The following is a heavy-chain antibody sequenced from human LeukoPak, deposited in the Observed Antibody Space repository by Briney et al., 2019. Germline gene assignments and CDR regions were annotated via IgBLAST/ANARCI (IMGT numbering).Heavy chain of an antibody. CDR3: AKGGAARGIYYYYMDV. D-gene: IGHD6-6*01. J-gene: IGHJ6*03. CDR2: ISGSGGST. Sequence: GGSLRLSCAASGFTFSSYAMSWVRQAPGKGLEWVSAISGSGGSTYYADSVKGRFTISRDNSKNTLYLQMNSLRAEDTAVYYCAKGGAARGIYYYYMDVWGKGTTVTVSS. CDR1: GFTFSSYA. V-gene: IGHV3-23*01.